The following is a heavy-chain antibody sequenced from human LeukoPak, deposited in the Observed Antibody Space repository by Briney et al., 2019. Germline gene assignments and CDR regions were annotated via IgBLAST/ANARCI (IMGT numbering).Heavy chain of an antibody. J-gene: IGHJ4*02. CDR2: FYTSGST. CDR1: GGSISSGSYH. D-gene: IGHD3-3*01. V-gene: IGHV4-61*02. Sequence: SETLSLTCTVSGGSISSGSYHWSSIRQPAGKGLEWIGRFYTSGSTNYNPSLKSRVTISVDTSKNQFSLKLSSVTAGDTAVYYCARAENDFWSGYYFDYWGQGTLVTVSS. CDR3: ARAENDFWSGYYFDY.